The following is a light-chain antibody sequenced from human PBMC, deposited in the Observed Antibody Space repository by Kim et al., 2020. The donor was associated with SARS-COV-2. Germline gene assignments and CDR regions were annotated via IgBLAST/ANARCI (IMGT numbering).Light chain of an antibody. CDR3: QSYDSSLGGSV. V-gene: IGLV1-40*01. J-gene: IGLJ1*01. Sequence: RVTIPCTGSSSNIGAGYDVHWYQQLPGTAPKLLIYDNNNRPSGVPDRFSGSKSGTSASLAITGLQAEDEADYYCQSYDSSLGGSVFGIGTKVTVL. CDR2: DNN. CDR1: SSNIGAGYD.